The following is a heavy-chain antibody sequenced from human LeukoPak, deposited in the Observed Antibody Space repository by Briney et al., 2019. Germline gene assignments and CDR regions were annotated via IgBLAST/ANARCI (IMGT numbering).Heavy chain of an antibody. D-gene: IGHD3-16*02. CDR3: ARGLVGYDYVWGSYRPRRYYFDY. Sequence: SETLSLTCAVYGGSFSGYYWSWIRQPPGKGLEWIGEINHSGSTNYNPSLKSRVTISVHTSKNQFSLKLSSVTAADTAVYYCARGLVGYDYVWGSYRPRRYYFDYWGQGTLVTVSS. CDR1: GGSFSGYY. J-gene: IGHJ4*02. V-gene: IGHV4-34*01. CDR2: INHSGST.